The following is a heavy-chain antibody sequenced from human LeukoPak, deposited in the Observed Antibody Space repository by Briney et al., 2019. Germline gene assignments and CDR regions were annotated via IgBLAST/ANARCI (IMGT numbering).Heavy chain of an antibody. Sequence: GGSLRLSCAASGFTFSSYWMHWVRQAPGKGLVWVSRINSDGSSTSYADSVKGRFTISRDNAKNSLYLQMNSLRAEDTAVYYCARAFDFWSGYYDADFDYWGQGTLVTVSS. V-gene: IGHV3-74*01. CDR3: ARAFDFWSGYYDADFDY. CDR2: INSDGSST. J-gene: IGHJ4*02. D-gene: IGHD3-3*01. CDR1: GFTFSSYW.